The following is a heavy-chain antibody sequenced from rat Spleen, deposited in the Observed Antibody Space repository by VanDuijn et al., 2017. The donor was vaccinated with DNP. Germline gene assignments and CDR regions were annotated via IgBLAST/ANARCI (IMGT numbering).Heavy chain of an antibody. Sequence: QVQLKESGPGMVQPSQTLSLTCTVSGFSLTDYSVHWVRQPPGKVLEWIAAISSGGSTYYNSALKSRLSISRDTSKSQVFLKMNGLQTEDTANDYGTRGGDPYFDYWGHGVMVTVSS. CDR3: TRGGDPYFDY. V-gene: IGHV2-19*01. J-gene: IGHJ2*01. CDR2: ISSGGST. CDR1: GFSLTDYS.